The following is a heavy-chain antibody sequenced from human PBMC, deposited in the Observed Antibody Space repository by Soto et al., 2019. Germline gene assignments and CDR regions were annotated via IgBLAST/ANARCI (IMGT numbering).Heavy chain of an antibody. V-gene: IGHV3-43*01. Sequence: GESLKISRAASGFTFDDYTMHWVRQAPGKGLEWVSLISWDGGSTYYADSVKGRFTISRDNSKNSLYLQMNSLRTEDTALYYCAKGAPYYDSSGYWGFDPWAQGTLVTVSS. CDR3: AKGAPYYDSSGYWGFDP. CDR2: ISWDGGST. CDR1: GFTFDDYT. D-gene: IGHD3-22*01. J-gene: IGHJ5*02.